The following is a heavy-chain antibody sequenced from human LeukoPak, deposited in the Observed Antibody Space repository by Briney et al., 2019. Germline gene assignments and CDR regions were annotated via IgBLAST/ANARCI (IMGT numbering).Heavy chain of an antibody. V-gene: IGHV3-74*01. Sequence: GGSLRLSCAGSGLTFSSYWMHWVRQAPGKGLVWVSRIKGDGSSTSYADSVKGRFTISRDNTKNTLYLQMNSLRAEDTAVYYCARGVPYDSWSGPHYSDYWGQGTLVTVSS. J-gene: IGHJ4*02. CDR1: GLTFSSYW. D-gene: IGHD3-3*01. CDR3: ARGVPYDSWSGPHYSDY. CDR2: IKGDGSST.